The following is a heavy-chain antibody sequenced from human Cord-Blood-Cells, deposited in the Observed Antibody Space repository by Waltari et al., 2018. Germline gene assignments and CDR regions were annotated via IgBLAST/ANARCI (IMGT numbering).Heavy chain of an antibody. CDR3: AREDDYSNSGWFAP. V-gene: IGHV6-1*01. Sequence: QVQLQQSGPGLVKPSQTLSLTCAISGDSVSSNSAAWNWIRQSPSRGLEWLGRTYYRSKWYNYYAVSGKSRITTNPDTSKNQFSLQLNSVTPEDTVVYYCAREDDYSNSGWFAPWGQGTLVTVSS. CDR1: GDSVSSNSAA. CDR2: TYYRSKWYN. D-gene: IGHD4-4*01. J-gene: IGHJ5*02.